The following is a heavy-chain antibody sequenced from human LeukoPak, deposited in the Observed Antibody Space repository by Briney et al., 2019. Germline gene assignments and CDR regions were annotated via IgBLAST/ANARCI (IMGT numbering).Heavy chain of an antibody. CDR1: GGSFSGYY. V-gene: IGHV4-34*01. D-gene: IGHD3-10*01. CDR3: ARGARLWFGELLQPRYYYGMDV. Sequence: SETLSLTCAVYGGSFSGYYWSWIRQPPGKGLEWIGEINHSGSTNYNPSPKSRVTISVDTSKNQFSLKLSSVTAADTAVYCCARGARLWFGELLQPRYYYGMDVWGQGTTVTVSS. J-gene: IGHJ6*02. CDR2: INHSGST.